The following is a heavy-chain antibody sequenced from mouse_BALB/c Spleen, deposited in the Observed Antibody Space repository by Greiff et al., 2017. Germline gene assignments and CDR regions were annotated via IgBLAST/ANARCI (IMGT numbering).Heavy chain of an antibody. J-gene: IGHJ2*01. CDR3: ARVNGNSYYFDY. D-gene: IGHD2-1*01. CDR1: GDSITSGY. V-gene: IGHV3-8*02. Sequence: EVQLVESGPSLVKPSQTLSLTCSVTGDSITSGYWNWIRKFPGNKLEYMGYISYSGSTYYNPSLKSRISITRDTSKNQYYLQLNSVTTEDTATYYCARVNGNSYYFDYWGQGTTLTVSS. CDR2: ISYSGST.